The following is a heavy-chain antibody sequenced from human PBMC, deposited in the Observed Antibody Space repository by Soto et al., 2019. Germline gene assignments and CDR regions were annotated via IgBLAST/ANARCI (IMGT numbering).Heavy chain of an antibody. CDR1: GFTFSTYS. J-gene: IGHJ6*02. D-gene: IGHD3-22*01. CDR3: PRYDSSGYYWPYYYYGMDV. Sequence: EVQLVESGGGLVKPGGSLRLSCAASGFTFSTYSMNWVRQAPGKGLEWVSSISSSSSYIYYADSVKGRFTISRDNAKNSLYLQMNSLRAEDTAVYYCPRYDSSGYYWPYYYYGMDVWGQGTTVTVSS. CDR2: ISSSSSYI. V-gene: IGHV3-21*01.